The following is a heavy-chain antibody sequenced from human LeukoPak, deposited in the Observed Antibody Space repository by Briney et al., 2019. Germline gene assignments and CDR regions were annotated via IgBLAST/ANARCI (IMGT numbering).Heavy chain of an antibody. V-gene: IGHV3-30*02. CDR3: AKDEGSLGY. Sequence: GGSLRLSCAASGFSFSTYGMYWVRQAPGKGLEWVAFILYDGTNKYYADSVKGRFTISRDNSKNTLYLQMNSLRVEDTAVYYCAKDEGSLGYWGQGTLVTVSS. D-gene: IGHD7-27*01. J-gene: IGHJ4*02. CDR2: ILYDGTNK. CDR1: GFSFSTYG.